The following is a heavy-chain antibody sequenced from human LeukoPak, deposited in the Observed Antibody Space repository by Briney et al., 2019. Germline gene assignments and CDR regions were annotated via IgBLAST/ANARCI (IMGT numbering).Heavy chain of an antibody. J-gene: IGHJ4*02. CDR3: ARGHYDVLAASYKWTPDY. D-gene: IGHD3-9*01. Sequence: NSGGSLRLSCAASGFTFNTFNMNWVRQAPGKGLEWVSSITSGGDYIYYAESVKGRFTTSRDNAKNSLSLQLNSLRVEDTAVYYCARGHYDVLAASYKWTPDYWGQGTLVTVSS. CDR1: GFTFNTFN. V-gene: IGHV3-21*01. CDR2: ITSGGDYI.